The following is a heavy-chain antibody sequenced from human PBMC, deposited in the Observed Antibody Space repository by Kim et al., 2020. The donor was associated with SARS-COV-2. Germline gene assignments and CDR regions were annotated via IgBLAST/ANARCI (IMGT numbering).Heavy chain of an antibody. Sequence: GGSLRLSCAVSGIPFSNAWFNWVRQSPGKGLERVGRIKSKTDGGTSDLAAPVKGRFAISRDDSENTLYLLMNNVKTDDSAVYYCTTVSMRWGQGTLVTVS. J-gene: IGHJ4*02. CDR3: TTVSMR. V-gene: IGHV3-15*01. D-gene: IGHD2-2*01. CDR1: GIPFSNAW. CDR2: IKSKTDGGTS.